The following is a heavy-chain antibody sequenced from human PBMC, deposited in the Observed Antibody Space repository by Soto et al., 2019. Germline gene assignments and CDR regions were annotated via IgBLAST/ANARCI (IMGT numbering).Heavy chain of an antibody. CDR3: TRVGAGYISGMDF. Sequence: EVQLVESGGGLVQPGRSLRLSCTGSGCTFGDYFMNWIRQAPGKGLEWVGFIRSESYGGTTEYAASVKGRVTISRDAFKSSAYLQINSLKTEDTAVYYCTRVGAGYISGMDFWGQGTLVSVSS. CDR1: GCTFGDYF. D-gene: IGHD3-10*01. J-gene: IGHJ4*02. V-gene: IGHV3-49*03. CDR2: IRSESYGGTT.